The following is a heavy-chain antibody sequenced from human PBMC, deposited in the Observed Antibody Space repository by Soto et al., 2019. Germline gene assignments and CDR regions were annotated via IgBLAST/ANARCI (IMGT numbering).Heavy chain of an antibody. CDR3: ARDIYSYGSVGTPDI. J-gene: IGHJ3*02. D-gene: IGHD5-18*01. CDR2: ISNDGNRQ. CDR1: GFTFDDYA. Sequence: PGGSLRLSCAASGFTFDDYAMHWVRQAPGKGLEWVAAISNDGNRQLYADSVKDRFTISRDNSRNTLDLQMNNLRTEDTGVYFCARDIYSYGSVGTPDIWGQGTMVTVSS. V-gene: IGHV3-30-3*01.